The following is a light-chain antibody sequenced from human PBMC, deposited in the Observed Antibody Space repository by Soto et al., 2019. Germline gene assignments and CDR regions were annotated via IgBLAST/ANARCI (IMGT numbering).Light chain of an antibody. V-gene: IGKV1-5*03. Sequence: DIQMTQSPSTLSASVGDRVTITCRASQSISSWLAWYQQKPGKSPKLLIYKASSLESGVTSRFSGSGSGTEFTLTSNSLQPDDFATYYCQQYTSYPWTFGQGTKVDIK. CDR2: KAS. J-gene: IGKJ1*01. CDR1: QSISSW. CDR3: QQYTSYPWT.